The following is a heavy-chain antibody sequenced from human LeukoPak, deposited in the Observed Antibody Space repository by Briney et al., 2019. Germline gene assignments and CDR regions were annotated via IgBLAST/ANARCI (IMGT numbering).Heavy chain of an antibody. CDR1: GYSFTDFW. Sequence: PGEPLNISCKGSGYSFTDFWIGWVRQMPGKGLEWMGIVYPDDSDIRHSPSFEGQVTISADKSISTAYLQWSSLKASDTAIYYCARHYKQQLIDFWGPGTLVTVSS. CDR2: VYPDDSDI. J-gene: IGHJ4*02. V-gene: IGHV5-51*01. CDR3: ARHYKQQLIDF. D-gene: IGHD6-13*01.